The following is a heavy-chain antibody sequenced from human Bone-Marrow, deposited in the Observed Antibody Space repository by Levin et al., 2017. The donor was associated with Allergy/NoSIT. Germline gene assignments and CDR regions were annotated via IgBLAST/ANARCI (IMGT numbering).Heavy chain of an antibody. V-gene: IGHV3-30*18. Sequence: LTCAASGFTFSSYGMHWVRQAPGKGLEWVAVISYDGSNKYYADSVKGRFTISRDNSKNTLYLQMNSLRAEDTAVYYCAKEILGGATAMVMGYWGQGTLVTVSS. J-gene: IGHJ4*02. CDR3: AKEILGGATAMVMGY. CDR1: GFTFSSYG. CDR2: ISYDGSNK. D-gene: IGHD5-18*01.